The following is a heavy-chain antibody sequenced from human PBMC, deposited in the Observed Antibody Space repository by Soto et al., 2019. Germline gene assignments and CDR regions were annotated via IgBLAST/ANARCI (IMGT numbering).Heavy chain of an antibody. D-gene: IGHD3-9*01. V-gene: IGHV1-3*01. CDR3: ARFRQRYFDWLFDAFDI. J-gene: IGHJ3*02. CDR2: INAGNGNT. Sequence: ASVKVSCKASGYTFTSYAMHWVRQAPGQRLEWMGWINAGNGNTRYSQKFQGRVTITRDTSASTAYMELSSLRSEDTAVYYCARFRQRYFDWLFDAFDIWGQGTMVTVSS. CDR1: GYTFTSYA.